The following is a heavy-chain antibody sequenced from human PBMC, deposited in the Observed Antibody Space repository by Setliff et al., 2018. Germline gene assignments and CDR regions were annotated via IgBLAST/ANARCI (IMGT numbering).Heavy chain of an antibody. V-gene: IGHV1-3*01. D-gene: IGHD2-21*02. J-gene: IGHJ5*02. CDR3: ARDSYCGGDCYGAGWFDP. Sequence: ASVKVSCKASGYTFTSYAMHWVRQAPGQRLEWMGWINAGNGNTKYSQKFQGRVTMTTDTSTSTTHMELRSLRSDDTAVYYCARDSYCGGDCYGAGWFDPWGQGTLVTVSS. CDR1: GYTFTSYA. CDR2: INAGNGNT.